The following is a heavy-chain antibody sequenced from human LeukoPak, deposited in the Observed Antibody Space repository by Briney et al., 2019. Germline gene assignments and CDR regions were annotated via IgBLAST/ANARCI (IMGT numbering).Heavy chain of an antibody. D-gene: IGHD5-12*01. CDR2: ISSSSSYI. V-gene: IGHV3-21*01. CDR3: ARAEDGYKFDY. Sequence: GGSLRLSCAASGFTFSSYIMNWVRQAPGKGLEWVSSISSSSSYIYYADSVKGRFTISRDNAKNSLYLQMNSLRAEDTAVYYCARAEDGYKFDYWGQGTLVTVSS. CDR1: GFTFSSYI. J-gene: IGHJ4*02.